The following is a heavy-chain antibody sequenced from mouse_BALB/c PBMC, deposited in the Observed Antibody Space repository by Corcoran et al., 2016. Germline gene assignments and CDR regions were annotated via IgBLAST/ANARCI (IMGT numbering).Heavy chain of an antibody. CDR2: IFPGSGNT. D-gene: IGHD3-1*01. J-gene: IGHJ2*01. CDR3: ANTARATYYLDY. V-gene: IGHV1-66*01. Sequence: QVQLQQSGPELVKPGASVKISCKASGYSFTSYYIHWVKQRPGQGLEWIGWIFPGSGNTKYNEKFKGKATLTADTSSSTAYMHLSSRASEDSAVYFCANTARATYYLDYWVQGTTLTVSS. CDR1: GYSFTSYY.